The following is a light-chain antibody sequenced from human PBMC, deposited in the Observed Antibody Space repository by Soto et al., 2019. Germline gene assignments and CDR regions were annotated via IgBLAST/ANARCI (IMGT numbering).Light chain of an antibody. CDR3: QQYYNLPLI. J-gene: IGKJ4*01. V-gene: IGKV1-33*01. CDR1: QDISNY. CDR2: DAS. Sequence: DIQMTQSPSSLSASVGDRVTITCQASQDISNYLNWYQQKPGKAPKLLIYDASNLETGVPSRFSGSGSGTDFTFTISSLQPEDIATYYCQQYYNLPLIFGGGTKVEIK.